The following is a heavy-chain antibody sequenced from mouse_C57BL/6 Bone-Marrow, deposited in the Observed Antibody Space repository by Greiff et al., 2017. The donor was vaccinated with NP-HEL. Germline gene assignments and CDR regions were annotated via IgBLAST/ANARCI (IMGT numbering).Heavy chain of an antibody. CDR3: ARPRAPITTVVARFAY. V-gene: IGHV5-6*02. J-gene: IGHJ3*01. D-gene: IGHD1-1*01. CDR2: ISSGGSYT. CDR1: GFTFSSYG. Sequence: DVMLVESGGDLVKPGGSLKLSCAASGFTFSSYGMSWVRQTPDKRLEWVATISSGGSYTYYPDSVKGRFTISRDNAKNTLYLQMSSLKSEDTAMYYCARPRAPITTVVARFAYWGQGTLVTVSA.